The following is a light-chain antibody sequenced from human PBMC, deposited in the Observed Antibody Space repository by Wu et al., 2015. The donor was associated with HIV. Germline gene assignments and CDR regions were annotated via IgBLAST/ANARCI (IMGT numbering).Light chain of an antibody. V-gene: IGKV1-8*01. J-gene: IGKJ2*01. Sequence: AIRMTQSPSSLSASTGDRVTITCRASQSIFNYLAWYQQQPGKAPKLLMSSASSLQSGVPSRFSGNGSGTDLTLTISCLQSEDFATYFCQQYYSYPPSTFGQGTKLEIK. CDR1: QSIFNY. CDR2: SAS. CDR3: QQYYSYPPST.